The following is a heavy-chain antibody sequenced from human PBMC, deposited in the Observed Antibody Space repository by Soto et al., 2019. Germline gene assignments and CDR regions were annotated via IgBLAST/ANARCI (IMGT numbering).Heavy chain of an antibody. D-gene: IGHD5-12*01. V-gene: IGHV4-59*01. CDR1: GGSISSYY. CDR3: ERTYSGYDYAFDI. CDR2: IYYSGST. Sequence: PSETLSLTCTVSGGSISSYYWSWIRQPPGKGLEWIGYIYYSGSTNYNPSLKSRVTISVDTSKNQFSLKLSSVTAADTAVYYCERTYSGYDYAFDIWGQGTMVTVSS. J-gene: IGHJ3*02.